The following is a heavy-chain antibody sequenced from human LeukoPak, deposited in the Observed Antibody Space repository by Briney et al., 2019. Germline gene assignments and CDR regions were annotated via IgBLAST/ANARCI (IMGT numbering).Heavy chain of an antibody. CDR1: GFTFSSYV. D-gene: IGHD6-13*01. CDR3: ARGGPAAGRFDY. J-gene: IGHJ4*02. CDR2: ISGNGGST. Sequence: PGGSLRHSCAASGFTFSSYVMHWVRQAPGKGLEYVSGISGNGGSTYYANSVKGRFTISRDNSKNTLYLQMNSLRAEDTAVYYCARGGPAAGRFDYWGQGTLVTVSS. V-gene: IGHV3-64*01.